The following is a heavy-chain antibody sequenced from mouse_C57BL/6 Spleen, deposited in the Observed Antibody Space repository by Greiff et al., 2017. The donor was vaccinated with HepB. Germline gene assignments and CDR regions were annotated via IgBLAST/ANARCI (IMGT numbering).Heavy chain of an antibody. V-gene: IGHV1-26*01. CDR1: GYTFTDYY. Sequence: EVQLQQSGPELVKPGASVKISCKASGYTFTDYYMNWVKQSHGKSLEWIGDINPNNGGTSYNQKFKGKATLTVDKSSSTAYMELRSLTSEDSAVYYCARKGPHWDYWGQGPSVTVSS. CDR3: ARKGPHWDY. J-gene: IGHJ4*01. CDR2: INPNNGGT.